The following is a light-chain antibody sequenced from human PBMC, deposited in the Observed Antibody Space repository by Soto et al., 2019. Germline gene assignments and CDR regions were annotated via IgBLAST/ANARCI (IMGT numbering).Light chain of an antibody. V-gene: IGKV3-15*01. J-gene: IGKJ2*01. CDR2: GAS. CDR3: QQYSNWPPMYT. Sequence: EIVMTQSPATLSVSPGERATLSCRASQSISSNLAWYQQKCGQAPRLLINGASTRATGIPARFSGSGSGTEFTLTISSLQSEDFAVYYCQQYSNWPPMYTFGQGTKLEIK. CDR1: QSISSN.